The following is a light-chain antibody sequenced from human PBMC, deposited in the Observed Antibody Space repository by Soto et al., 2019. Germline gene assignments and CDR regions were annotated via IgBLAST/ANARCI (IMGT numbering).Light chain of an antibody. Sequence: DIQMTQSPSSLSASVGDSVTITCRTSQHVDRYLSWYQQIPGRAPKLLIYSASSLVSGVPPRFRGSASGTEFTLSISSLQREDFETYFCQQSSNIPWTLGQGTKVDIK. V-gene: IGKV1-39*01. CDR1: QHVDRY. CDR2: SAS. CDR3: QQSSNIPWT. J-gene: IGKJ1*01.